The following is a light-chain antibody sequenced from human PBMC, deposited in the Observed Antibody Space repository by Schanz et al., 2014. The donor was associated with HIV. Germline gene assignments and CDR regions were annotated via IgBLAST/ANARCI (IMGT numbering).Light chain of an antibody. CDR1: QTIGRL. CDR3: QQYKTSSTSSPYT. J-gene: IGKJ2*01. CDR2: QSS. Sequence: IQMTQSPSTLSASVGDRVAITCRASQTIGRLVAWYQQKPGRAPKLLIYQSSILETGVPSRFSGSGSGTSFTLTITSLQPDDFATYYCQQYKTSSTSSPYTFGQGTKVEIK. V-gene: IGKV1-5*03.